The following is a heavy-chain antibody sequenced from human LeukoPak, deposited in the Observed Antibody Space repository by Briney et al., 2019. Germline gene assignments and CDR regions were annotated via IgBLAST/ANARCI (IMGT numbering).Heavy chain of an antibody. V-gene: IGHV4-34*01. Sequence: SETLSLTCAVYGGSFSGYYWSWIRQPPGKGLEWIGEINHSGSTNYNPSLKSRVTISVDTSKNQFSLKLSSVTAADTAVYYCARANSSGYYPNWFDPWGQGTLVTVSS. CDR2: INHSGST. CDR3: ARANSSGYYPNWFDP. D-gene: IGHD3-22*01. J-gene: IGHJ5*02. CDR1: GGSFSGYY.